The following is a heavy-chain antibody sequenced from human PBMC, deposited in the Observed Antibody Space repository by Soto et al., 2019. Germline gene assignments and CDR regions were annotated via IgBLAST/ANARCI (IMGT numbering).Heavy chain of an antibody. Sequence: QVQLQESGPGLVKPSGTLSLTCAVSGDSISNNHWWSWVRQPPGKGLEWIGEIHHSGTTNYNPSLTSRVTISMDKAKNQFSVDLRSVTAADTAVYYCARQYTTNTWYGLGYWGQGTLVTVPS. V-gene: IGHV4-4*02. CDR2: IHHSGTT. J-gene: IGHJ4*02. CDR3: ARQYTTNTWYGLGY. CDR1: GDSISNNHW. D-gene: IGHD2-2*02.